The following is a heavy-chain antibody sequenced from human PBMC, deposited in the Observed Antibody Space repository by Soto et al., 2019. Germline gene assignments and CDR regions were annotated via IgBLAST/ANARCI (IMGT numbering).Heavy chain of an antibody. CDR1: GYTFTSYD. D-gene: IGHD4-17*01. CDR2: MNPNSGNT. Sequence: ASVKVSCKASGYTFTSYDINWVRQATGQGLEWMGWMNPNSGNTGYAQKFQGRVTMTRDTSTSTVYMELSSLRSEDTAVYYCAREVTTPAFDIWGQGTMVTVSS. V-gene: IGHV1-8*01. J-gene: IGHJ3*02. CDR3: AREVTTPAFDI.